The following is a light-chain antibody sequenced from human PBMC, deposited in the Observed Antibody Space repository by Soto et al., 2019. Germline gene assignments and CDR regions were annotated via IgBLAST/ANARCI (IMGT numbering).Light chain of an antibody. J-gene: IGLJ1*01. CDR2: EVS. CDR3: SSYTSSTFYV. V-gene: IGLV2-14*01. Sequence: ALTQPASVSWSPGQSITISCTVTSSDVGGYNYVSWYQQHPGKAPKLMIYEVSNRPSGVSNRFSGSKSGNTASLTISGLQAEDEADYYCSSYTSSTFYVFGTGTKVTVL. CDR1: SSDVGGYNY.